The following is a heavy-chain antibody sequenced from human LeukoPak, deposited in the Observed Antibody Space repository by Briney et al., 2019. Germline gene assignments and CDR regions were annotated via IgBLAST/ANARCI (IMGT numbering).Heavy chain of an antibody. Sequence: PGGSLRLPCAASGFTFSSYSMNWVRQAPGQGLEWVSFISSSRSYIYYADSVKGRISLSRDDAKNTLHLQMNSLRVEDTAIYYCAREGDYGDYVLDYWGQGTLVTVSS. V-gene: IGHV3-21*06. CDR2: ISSSRSYI. CDR3: AREGDYGDYVLDY. J-gene: IGHJ4*02. D-gene: IGHD4-17*01. CDR1: GFTFSSYS.